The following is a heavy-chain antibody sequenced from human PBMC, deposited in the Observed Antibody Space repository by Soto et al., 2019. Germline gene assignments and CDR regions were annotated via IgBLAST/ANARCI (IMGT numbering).Heavy chain of an antibody. CDR1: GYSFISYG. V-gene: IGHV1-18*01. CDR2: ISGYNGNT. J-gene: IGHJ4*02. CDR3: ARGHGDYVGEFEY. D-gene: IGHD4-17*01. Sequence: APVKVYCKAAGYSFISYGISWVRQAPGQGLEWVGWISGYNGNTNYAQKLQGRVTMGTDTSTSTAYMELRSLRSDDTAVYYCARGHGDYVGEFEYWGQGTLVTVSS.